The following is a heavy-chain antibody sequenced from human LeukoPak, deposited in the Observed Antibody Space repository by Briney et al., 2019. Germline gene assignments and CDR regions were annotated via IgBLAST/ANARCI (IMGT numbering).Heavy chain of an antibody. CDR3: GRDPRGYGVDV. J-gene: IGHJ6*02. CDR2: IYYSGIT. CDR1: SGSISSAVYY. V-gene: IGHV4-31*03. D-gene: IGHD3-10*01. Sequence: PSETLSLTCTVSSGSISSAVYYWSWIRQDPGKGLEWIGYIYYSGITYYNPSLKSRVTISVDTSRNQFSLRVPSVTASDTAVYFWGRDPRGYGVDVWGQGTTVTVSS.